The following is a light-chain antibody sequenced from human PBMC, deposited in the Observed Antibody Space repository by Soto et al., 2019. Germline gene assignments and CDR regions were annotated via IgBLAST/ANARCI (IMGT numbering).Light chain of an antibody. CDR3: ETWDSNIVV. J-gene: IGLJ2*01. CDR2: LEGSGSY. CDR1: SGHSSYI. Sequence: QPVLTQSSSASASLGSSVKLTCTLSSGHSSYIIAWHQQQPGKAPRYLMKLEGSGSYNKGSRVPDRFSGSSSGADRYLTISTLQFEDEADYYCETWDSNIVVFGGGTKLTVL. V-gene: IGLV4-60*02.